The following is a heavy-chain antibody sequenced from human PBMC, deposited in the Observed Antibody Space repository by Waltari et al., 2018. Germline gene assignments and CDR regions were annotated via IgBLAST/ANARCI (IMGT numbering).Heavy chain of an antibody. CDR2: ISYDGKTK. J-gene: IGHJ4*02. Sequence: QVQLVESGGAMVQPGRSVRLSCAASGFTFSTYVMNWVRQAPGKGLGWVAVISYDGKTKSYADSVKGRFTISRDNSKNTLYLQMNSLRPEDTAVYYCARGSPRVVVSGAFPFDHWGQGTLVPVSS. V-gene: IGHV3-30*01. CDR1: GFTFSTYV. D-gene: IGHD2-2*01. CDR3: ARGSPRVVVSGAFPFDH.